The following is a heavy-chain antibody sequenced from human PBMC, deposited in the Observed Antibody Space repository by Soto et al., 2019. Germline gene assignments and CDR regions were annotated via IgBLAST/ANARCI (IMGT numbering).Heavy chain of an antibody. J-gene: IGHJ4*02. D-gene: IGHD5-18*01. V-gene: IGHV3-21*01. CDR2: ISSSSSYI. Sequence: PGGSLRLSCAASGFTFSSYSMNWVRQAPGKGLEWVSSISSSSSYIYYADSVKGRFTISRDNAKNSLYLQMNSLRVEDTAVYYCARDISLSSGYSYGYTVDYWGQGTLVTVSS. CDR3: ARDISLSSGYSYGYTVDY. CDR1: GFTFSSYS.